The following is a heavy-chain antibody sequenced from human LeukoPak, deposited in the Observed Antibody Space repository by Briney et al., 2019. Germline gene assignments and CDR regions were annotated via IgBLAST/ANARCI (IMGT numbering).Heavy chain of an antibody. CDR2: ISNSSKTI. CDR1: GFTFSTYS. D-gene: IGHD2-8*01. CDR3: ARETCTNGVCYFYFDY. J-gene: IGHJ4*02. V-gene: IGHV3-48*01. Sequence: GGSLGLSCAASGFTFSTYSMNWVRQAPGKGLEWVSYISNSSKTIYYADSLKGRFTISRDNAKNLLYLQMSSLRAEDTAVYYCARETCTNGVCYFYFDYWGRGTLVTVSS.